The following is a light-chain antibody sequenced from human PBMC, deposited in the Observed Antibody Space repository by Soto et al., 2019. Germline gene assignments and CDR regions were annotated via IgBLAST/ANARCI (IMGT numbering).Light chain of an antibody. J-gene: IGKJ5*01. CDR3: QKYKSAPL. Sequence: DAQMTQSPSTLSASVGDRVTITCRASQTIRTWLAWYQQKPGKAPKLLIYDASSLERGVPSRFSGSGSGTEFALTISSLQPDDVATYYCQKYKSAPLFGQGTRLEI. CDR1: QTIRTW. V-gene: IGKV1-5*01. CDR2: DAS.